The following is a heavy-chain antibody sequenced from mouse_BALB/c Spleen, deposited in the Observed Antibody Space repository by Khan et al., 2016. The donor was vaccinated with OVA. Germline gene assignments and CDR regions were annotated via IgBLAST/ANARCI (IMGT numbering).Heavy chain of an antibody. Sequence: EVKLLESGPDLVKPSQSLSLTCTVTGYSFTSGYSWHWIRQFPGNKLEWMGYIHYSGSTNYTPSLKSRFSITRDTSKNQFFLQLNSVTTEDTATYYCGRDYYGNWYFDVWGAGTMVTVSS. CDR2: IHYSGST. CDR1: GYSFTSGYS. J-gene: IGHJ1*01. D-gene: IGHD1-2*01. CDR3: GRDYYGNWYFDV. V-gene: IGHV3-1*02.